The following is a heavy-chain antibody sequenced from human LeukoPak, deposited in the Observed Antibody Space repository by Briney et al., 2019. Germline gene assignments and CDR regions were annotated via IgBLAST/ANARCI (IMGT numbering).Heavy chain of an antibody. J-gene: IGHJ5*02. CDR1: RFTFSSYA. CDR3: AKVGNYDSWSGENWFDP. D-gene: IGHD3-3*01. Sequence: PGGSLRLSCAASRFTFSSYAMSWVRQAPGKGLEWVSAISGSGGSTYYADSVKGRFAISRDSSKNTLYLQMNSLRAEDTAVYYCAKVGNYDSWSGENWFDPWGQGTLVTVSS. CDR2: ISGSGGST. V-gene: IGHV3-23*01.